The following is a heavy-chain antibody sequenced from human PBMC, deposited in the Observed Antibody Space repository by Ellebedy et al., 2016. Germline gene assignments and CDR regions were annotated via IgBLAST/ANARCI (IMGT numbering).Heavy chain of an antibody. Sequence: LSLTCAASGFTLSSYGMNWVRRAPGKGLEWVAVIWYDGSNKYYADSVKGRFTISRDNSNNTLYLQMNSLRAEDTAVYYCAKGGRTVTTALDYWGQGTLVTVSS. V-gene: IGHV3-33*06. D-gene: IGHD4-17*01. J-gene: IGHJ4*02. CDR1: GFTLSSYG. CDR3: AKGGRTVTTALDY. CDR2: IWYDGSNK.